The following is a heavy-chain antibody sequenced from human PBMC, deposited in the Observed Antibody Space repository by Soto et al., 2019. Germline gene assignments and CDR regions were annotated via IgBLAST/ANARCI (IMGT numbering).Heavy chain of an antibody. CDR1: GFSFSSHR. J-gene: IGHJ4*02. CDR2: IGDSSAYV. D-gene: IGHD5-12*01. Sequence: EVLLVESGGGLVKPGGSLRLSCAASGFSFSSHRMNWVRQAPGKGLEWVSSIGDSSAYVYYADSVRGRFTISRDNAKDSLYLQMNGLRAEDTAVYYCASDQGYLRIGYSEYWGEGILVTVSS. V-gene: IGHV3-21*01. CDR3: ASDQGYLRIGYSEY.